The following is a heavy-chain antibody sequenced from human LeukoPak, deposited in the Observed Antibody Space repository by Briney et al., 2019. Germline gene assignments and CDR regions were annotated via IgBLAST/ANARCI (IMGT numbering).Heavy chain of an antibody. Sequence: SETLSLTCAVYGGSFSGYYWSWIRQPPEKGLEWIGEINHSGSTNYNPSLKSRVTISVDTSKNQFSLKLSSVTAADTAVYYCARGHGVTMSHYYMDVWGKGTTVTVSS. CDR3: ARGHGVTMSHYYMDV. J-gene: IGHJ6*03. D-gene: IGHD3-22*01. V-gene: IGHV4-34*01. CDR1: GGSFSGYY. CDR2: INHSGST.